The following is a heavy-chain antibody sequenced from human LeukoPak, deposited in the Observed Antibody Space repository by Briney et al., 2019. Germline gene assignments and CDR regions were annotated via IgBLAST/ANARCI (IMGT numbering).Heavy chain of an antibody. CDR3: ARDPTGIEAAAP. Sequence: KPSETLSLTCTVSGGSISSSSYYWGWIRQPPGKGLEWIGYIYHGGSTYYNPSLKSRVTISADRSKNQFSLKLTSVTAADTAVYYCARDPTGIEAAAPWGQGTLVTVSS. CDR2: IYHGGST. V-gene: IGHV4-30-2*01. D-gene: IGHD6-13*01. CDR1: GGSISSSSYY. J-gene: IGHJ5*02.